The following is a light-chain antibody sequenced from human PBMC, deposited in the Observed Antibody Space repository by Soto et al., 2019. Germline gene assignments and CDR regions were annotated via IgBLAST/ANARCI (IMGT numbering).Light chain of an antibody. CDR3: QQYGSSPWT. V-gene: IGKV3-20*01. Sequence: EIVLTQSPGTLSLSPGARAPLSCRASQSVRSDYLAWYQQKPGQAPRLLIYGASSRATGIPDRFSGSGSGTDFTLTISRLEPEDFAVYYCQQYGSSPWTFGQGTKVDIK. CDR2: GAS. CDR1: QSVRSDY. J-gene: IGKJ1*01.